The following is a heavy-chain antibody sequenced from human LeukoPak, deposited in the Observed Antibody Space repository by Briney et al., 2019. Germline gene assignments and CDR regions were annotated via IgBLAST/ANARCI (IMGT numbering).Heavy chain of an antibody. CDR1: GGTFSSYA. D-gene: IGHD3-3*02. J-gene: IGHJ5*02. CDR3: ARVASSIPQRNWFDP. V-gene: IGHV1-69*01. Sequence: SVKVSCKASGGTFSSYAISWVRQAPGQGLERMGGIIPIFGTANYAQKFQGRVTITADESTSTAYMELSSLRSEDTAVYYCARVASSIPQRNWFDPWGQGTLVTVSS. CDR2: IIPIFGTA.